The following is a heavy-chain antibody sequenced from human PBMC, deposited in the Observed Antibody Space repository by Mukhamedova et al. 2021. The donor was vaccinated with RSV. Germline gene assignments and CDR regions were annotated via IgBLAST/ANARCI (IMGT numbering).Heavy chain of an antibody. J-gene: IGHJ4*02. Sequence: WGWIRQPPGKGLEWIGEINHSGSTNYNPSLKSRVTISVDTSKNQFSLKLSSVTAADTAVYYCARGRGYLGYSSSSPRFDYWGQGT. V-gene: IGHV4-34*01. CDR3: ARGRGYLGYSSSSPRFDY. CDR2: INHSGST. D-gene: IGHD6-6*01.